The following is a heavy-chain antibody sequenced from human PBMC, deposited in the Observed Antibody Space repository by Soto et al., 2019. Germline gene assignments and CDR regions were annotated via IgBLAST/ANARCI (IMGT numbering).Heavy chain of an antibody. V-gene: IGHV3-11*01. CDR1: GFTFSDYY. Sequence: QVQLVESGGGLVKPGGSLRLSCAASGFTFSDYYMSWIRQAPGKGLEWVSYISSSGSTIYYADSVKGRFTISRDNAKNSLYLQMNSLRAEYMAVYYCATMVNYGVSDAFDIWGQGTMVTVSS. J-gene: IGHJ3*02. CDR3: ATMVNYGVSDAFDI. D-gene: IGHD4-17*01. CDR2: ISSSGSTI.